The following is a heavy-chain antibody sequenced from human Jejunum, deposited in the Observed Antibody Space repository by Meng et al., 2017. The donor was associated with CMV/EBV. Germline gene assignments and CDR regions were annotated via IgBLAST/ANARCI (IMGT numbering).Heavy chain of an antibody. D-gene: IGHD3-22*01. Sequence: ISSGSYWGWIRQPPGRGLEWIGSISHSGSTYYNPSLKSRVTISVDTSKNQFSLKLSSVTAADTAVYYCARSPRGYYYDSSGYFDYWGQGTRVTVSS. V-gene: IGHV4-38-2*01. CDR1: ISSGSY. CDR2: ISHSGST. J-gene: IGHJ4*02. CDR3: ARSPRGYYYDSSGYFDY.